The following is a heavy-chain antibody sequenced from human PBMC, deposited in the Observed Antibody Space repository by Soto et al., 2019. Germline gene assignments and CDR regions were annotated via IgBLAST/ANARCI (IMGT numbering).Heavy chain of an antibody. V-gene: IGHV3-30-3*01. CDR1: GFTFSSYA. D-gene: IGHD2-2*01. CDR3: ARDRDYCSSTSCQFYYYGMDV. Sequence: GGSLRLSCAASGFTFSSYAMHWVRQAPGKGLEWVAVISYDGSNKYYADSVKGRFTISRDNSKNTLYLQMNSLRAEDTAVYYCARDRDYCSSTSCQFYYYGMDVWGQGTTVTVSS. J-gene: IGHJ6*02. CDR2: ISYDGSNK.